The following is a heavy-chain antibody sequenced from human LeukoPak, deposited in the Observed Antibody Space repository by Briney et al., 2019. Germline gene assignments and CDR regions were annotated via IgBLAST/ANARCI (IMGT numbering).Heavy chain of an antibody. J-gene: IGHJ4*02. Sequence: PSETLSLTCTVSGGSISSSSYYWGWIRQPPGKGLEWIGSIYYSGSTYYNPSLKSRVTISVDTSKNQFTLKLSSVTAADTAVYYCARDSGGSGVDYWGQGTLVTVSS. D-gene: IGHD3-10*01. V-gene: IGHV4-39*06. CDR3: ARDSGGSGVDY. CDR1: GGSISSSSYY. CDR2: IYYSGST.